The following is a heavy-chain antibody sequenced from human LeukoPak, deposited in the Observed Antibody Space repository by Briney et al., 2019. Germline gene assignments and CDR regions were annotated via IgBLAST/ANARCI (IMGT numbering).Heavy chain of an antibody. D-gene: IGHD3-9*01. J-gene: IGHJ6*02. CDR1: GFTFSSYW. CDR3: VRDPVSDWFGMDV. V-gene: IGHV3-7*04. Sequence: GGSLRLSCAASGFTFSSYWMDWVRQAPGKGLEWVATINQDGSQKYSVDSVKGRFTISRDNAKNSMYLQMNSLRAEDTAVYYCVRDPVSDWFGMDVGGQGTTVTVSS. CDR2: INQDGSQK.